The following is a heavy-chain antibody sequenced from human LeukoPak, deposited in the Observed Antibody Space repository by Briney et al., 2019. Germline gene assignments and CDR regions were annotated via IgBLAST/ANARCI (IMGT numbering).Heavy chain of an antibody. V-gene: IGHV3-23*01. D-gene: IGHD4-17*01. Sequence: GSLRLSCAASGFAFRNYAASWIRQAPGKGLEWVSAITATGGTPYYAASVRGRFTVARDNSKNTLYLQMGGLRAEDTAVYYCARDSRDYGGNSTYYYYYGMDVWGQGTTVTVSS. CDR3: ARDSRDYGGNSTYYYYYGMDV. CDR2: ITATGGTP. CDR1: GFAFRNYA. J-gene: IGHJ6*02.